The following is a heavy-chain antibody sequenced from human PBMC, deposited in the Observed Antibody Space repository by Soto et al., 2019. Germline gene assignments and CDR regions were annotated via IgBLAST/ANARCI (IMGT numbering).Heavy chain of an antibody. CDR3: ARDLGYSSSWYGGDDFDI. Sequence: ASVKVSCKASGGTFSSYAISWVRQAPGQGLEWMGGIIPIFGTANYAQKFQGRVTITADESTSTAYMELSSLRSEDTAVYYCARDLGYSSSWYGGDDFDIWGQGTMVTVSS. CDR1: GGTFSSYA. J-gene: IGHJ3*02. D-gene: IGHD6-13*01. CDR2: IIPIFGTA. V-gene: IGHV1-69*13.